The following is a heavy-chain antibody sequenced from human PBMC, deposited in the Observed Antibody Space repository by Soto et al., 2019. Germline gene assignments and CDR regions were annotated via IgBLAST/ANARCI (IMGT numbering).Heavy chain of an antibody. J-gene: IGHJ6*02. D-gene: IGHD2-2*01. CDR3: ARDRGRPANYYYGMDV. V-gene: IGHV3-48*04. CDR2: ISSSGSTI. Sequence: GGSLRLSCAASGFTFSSYAMSWVRQAPGKGLEWVSYISSSGSTIYYADSVKGRFTISRDNAKNSLYLQMNSLRAEDTAVYYCARDRGRPANYYYGMDVWGQGTTVTVSS. CDR1: GFTFSSYA.